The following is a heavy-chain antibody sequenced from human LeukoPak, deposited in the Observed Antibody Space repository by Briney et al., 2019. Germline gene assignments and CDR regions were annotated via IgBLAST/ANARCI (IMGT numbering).Heavy chain of an antibody. J-gene: IGHJ4*02. CDR3: ARGPNSNWSGLDF. CDR2: ISPTGSTT. CDR1: GFSFSGHW. V-gene: IGHV3-74*01. D-gene: IGHD6-6*01. Sequence: HPGGSLRLSCTASGFSFSGHWMHWARQLPGKGLVWVSRISPTGSTTSYADSVKGRLTVSRDNAKNTLYLQVNNLRAEDTAEYYCARGPNSNWSGLDFWGQGTLLTVSS.